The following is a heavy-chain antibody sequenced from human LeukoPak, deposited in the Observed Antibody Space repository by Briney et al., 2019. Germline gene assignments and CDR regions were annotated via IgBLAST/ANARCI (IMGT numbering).Heavy chain of an antibody. J-gene: IGHJ5*02. D-gene: IGHD6-19*01. CDR3: AKDLVIAVAGSNWFDP. CDR1: GFTFSSYW. CDR2: IKQDGSEK. V-gene: IGHV3-7*01. Sequence: GGSLRLSCAASGFTFSSYWMSWVRQAPGKGLERVANIKQDGSEKYYVDSVKGRFTISRDNAKNSLYLQMNSLRAEDTAVYYCAKDLVIAVAGSNWFDPWGQGTLVTVSS.